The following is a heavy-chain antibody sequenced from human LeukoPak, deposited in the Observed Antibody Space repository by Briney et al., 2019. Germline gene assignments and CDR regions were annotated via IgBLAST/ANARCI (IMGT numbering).Heavy chain of an antibody. CDR2: IRIKTYGGTA. CDR1: GFTFGDYA. V-gene: IGHV3-49*04. J-gene: IGHJ4*02. Sequence: GRSLRLSCTASGFTFGDYAMTWVRQAPGKGLEWVGFIRIKTYGGTAEYAASVKGRFTLSRDDSKSIAYLQMNSLKTEDTAVYYCTRAQHFDYWGQGTLVTVSS. CDR3: TRAQHFDY. D-gene: IGHD6-13*01.